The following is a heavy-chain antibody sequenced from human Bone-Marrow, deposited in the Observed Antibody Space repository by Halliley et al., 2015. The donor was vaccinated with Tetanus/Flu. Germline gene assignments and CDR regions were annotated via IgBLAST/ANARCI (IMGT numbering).Heavy chain of an antibody. D-gene: IGHD6-13*01. V-gene: IGHV1-18*01. J-gene: IGHJ3*02. CDR2: ISAYNGNT. Sequence: QVQLVQSGAEVKKPGASVKVSCKASGYTFTSYGISWVRQAPGQGLEWMGWISAYNGNTNYAQKLQGRVTMTTDTSTSTAYMELRSLRSDDTAVYYCARDLGKYSSSWYDAFDIWGQGTTATVSS. CDR1: GYTFTSYG. CDR3: ARDLGKYSSSWYDAFDI.